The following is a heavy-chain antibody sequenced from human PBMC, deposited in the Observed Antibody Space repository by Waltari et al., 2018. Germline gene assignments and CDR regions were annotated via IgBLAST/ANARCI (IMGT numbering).Heavy chain of an antibody. CDR2: IYYSGST. D-gene: IGHD3-16*01. V-gene: IGHV4-39*07. CDR3: ARDSGMITDAFDI. CDR1: GGSISSSSYY. J-gene: IGHJ3*02. Sequence: QLQLQESGPGLVKPSETLSLTCTVSGGSISSSSYYWGWIRQPPGKGLEWIGSIYYSGSTYYNPSLKSRVTISVDTSKNQFSLKLSSVTAADTAVYYCARDSGMITDAFDIWGQGTMVTVSS.